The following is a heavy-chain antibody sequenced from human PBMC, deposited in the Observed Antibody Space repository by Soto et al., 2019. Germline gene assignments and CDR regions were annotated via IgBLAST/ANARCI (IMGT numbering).Heavy chain of an antibody. D-gene: IGHD2-21*02. V-gene: IGHV3-23*01. CDR2: ISGSGGST. Sequence: EVQLLESGGGLVQPGGSLRLSCAASGFTFSSYAMSWVRQAPGKGLEWVSAISGSGGSTYYADSVKGRFTISRDNAKNTLYLPMNSLRAEDTAVYYCAKDPAVAYCGGDCYAYYFDYWGQGTLVTVSS. J-gene: IGHJ4*02. CDR3: AKDPAVAYCGGDCYAYYFDY. CDR1: GFTFSSYA.